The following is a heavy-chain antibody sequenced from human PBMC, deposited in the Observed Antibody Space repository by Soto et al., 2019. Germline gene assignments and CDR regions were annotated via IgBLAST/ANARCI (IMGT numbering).Heavy chain of an antibody. CDR2: IYSGGRT. Sequence: EVQVVESGGGLVQTGGCLRLSCAASGFTVSSYMTCVRQAPGKGLEWVAVIYSGGRTSYADSVKGRFTISRDNSKNTVGLQMSGLRAEDTGIYYCATVRGCSRGDCWTSFDYWGQGTLVTVSS. D-gene: IGHD2-21*02. CDR3: ATVRGCSRGDCWTSFDY. V-gene: IGHV3-66*01. CDR1: GFTVSSY. J-gene: IGHJ4*02.